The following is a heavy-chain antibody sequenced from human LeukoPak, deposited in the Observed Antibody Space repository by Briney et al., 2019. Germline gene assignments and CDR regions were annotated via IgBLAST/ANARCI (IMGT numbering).Heavy chain of an antibody. D-gene: IGHD5-18*01. V-gene: IGHV1-18*01. CDR3: ARVRAYGYSYGYQDPFFDY. Sequence: ASVKVSCKASGYTFTSYGISWVRQAPGQGLEWMGWISAYNGNTNYAQKLQGRVTITSDTSASTAYMKLSSLRSEDTAVYYCARVRAYGYSYGYQDPFFDYWGQGTLVTVSS. CDR1: GYTFTSYG. CDR2: ISAYNGNT. J-gene: IGHJ4*02.